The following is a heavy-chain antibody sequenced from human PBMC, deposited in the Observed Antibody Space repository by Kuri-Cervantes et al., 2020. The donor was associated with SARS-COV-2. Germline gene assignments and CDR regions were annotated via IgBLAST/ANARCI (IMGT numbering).Heavy chain of an antibody. J-gene: IGHJ4*02. CDR2: ISSNGDST. V-gene: IGHV3-64*02. D-gene: IGHD3-3*01. CDR1: GFTFSNYA. CDR3: VRVSRSGYLDY. Sequence: GESLKISCAASGFTFSNYAMYWVRQAPGKGLEYVSAISSNGDSTYYADSVKGRFTMSRDNSKNTLYLQMGSLRAEDMAAYYCVRVSRSGYLDYWGQGTLVTVSS.